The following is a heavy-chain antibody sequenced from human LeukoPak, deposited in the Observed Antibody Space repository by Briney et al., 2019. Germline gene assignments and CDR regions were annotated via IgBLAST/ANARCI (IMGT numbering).Heavy chain of an antibody. J-gene: IGHJ4*01. V-gene: IGHV3-21*01. Sequence: GGSLTLSCVATGFTFKSACMSWVRQAPGKGLEWVALIVHFAGHIFYADSVKGRFNISRDDAKDSVYLQMNSLRVDDTAVYFCARDPYTGSMFDYWGHGTLVTVSS. D-gene: IGHD1-1*01. CDR1: GFTFKSAC. CDR2: IVHFAGHI. CDR3: ARDPYTGSMFDY.